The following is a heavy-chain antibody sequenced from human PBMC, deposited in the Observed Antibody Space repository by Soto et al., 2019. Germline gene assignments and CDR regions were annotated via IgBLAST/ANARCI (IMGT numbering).Heavy chain of an antibody. D-gene: IGHD4-17*01. V-gene: IGHV2-5*01. Sequence: QITLKESGPTLVKPTQTLTLTCTCSGFSLTTAGAGVGWIRQPPGKALEWLALIYWNDDTRYSPSLKSRLTITKDTSKNQVVLRMTNMDPVDTATYYCAHRGYGNYPRDNWFDPWGQGILVIVSS. J-gene: IGHJ5*02. CDR2: IYWNDDT. CDR3: AHRGYGNYPRDNWFDP. CDR1: GFSLTTAGAG.